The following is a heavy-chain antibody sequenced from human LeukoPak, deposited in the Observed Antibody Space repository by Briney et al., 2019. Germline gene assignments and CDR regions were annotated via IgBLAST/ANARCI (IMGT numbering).Heavy chain of an antibody. CDR3: ARDQEGFDY. Sequence: ASVNVSCKASGYTFTNYFMHWVRQAPGQGLEWMGIINPITGTTTYAQKFQGRVTMTRDTSTGTVYMELSSLRSEDTAVYYCARDQEGFDYWGQGTLVTVSS. CDR2: INPITGTT. J-gene: IGHJ4*02. V-gene: IGHV1-46*01. CDR1: GYTFTNYF.